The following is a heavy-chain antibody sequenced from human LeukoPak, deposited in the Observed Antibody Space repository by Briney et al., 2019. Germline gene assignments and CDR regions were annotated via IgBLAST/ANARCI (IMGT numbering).Heavy chain of an antibody. J-gene: IGHJ4*02. Sequence: RGSLRLSWAPARFTFGSDTMRWVRHAPERLLEYVASMISSSSRIFYEDTVRGRFTIQRNNAKNTMYLPMKSLRDEDRRVSYCARVPVGYKGSSSAWYTDYWGQGTLVSVSS. D-gene: IGHD6-19*01. V-gene: IGHV3-21*01. CDR2: MISSSSRI. CDR3: ARVPVGYKGSSSAWYTDY. CDR1: RFTFGSDT.